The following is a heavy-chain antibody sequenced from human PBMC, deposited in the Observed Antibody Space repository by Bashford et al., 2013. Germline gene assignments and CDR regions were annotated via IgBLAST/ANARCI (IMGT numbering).Heavy chain of an antibody. V-gene: IGHV3-48*02. J-gene: IGHJ6*02. Sequence: VRQAPGKGLEWVSYINSDSETIYYGDSVKGRFTISRDNAKNSLYLQMNSLKDEDTALYYCVRSEDSAGWGLDVWGQGTTVTVSS. CDR2: INSDSETI. D-gene: IGHD6-19*01. CDR3: VRSEDSAGWGLDV.